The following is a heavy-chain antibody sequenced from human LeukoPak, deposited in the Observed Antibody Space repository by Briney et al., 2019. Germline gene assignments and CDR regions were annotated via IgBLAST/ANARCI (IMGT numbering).Heavy chain of an antibody. D-gene: IGHD5-24*01. V-gene: IGHV4-34*01. J-gene: IGHJ6*03. Sequence: SETLSLTCAVYGGSFSGYYWSWIRQPPGKGLEWIGEINHSGSTNYNPSLKSRVTISVDTSKNQFSLKLSSVTAADTAVYYCARLAQRWLPYYYYYMDVWGKGTTVTISS. CDR3: ARLAQRWLPYYYYYMDV. CDR2: INHSGST. CDR1: GGSFSGYY.